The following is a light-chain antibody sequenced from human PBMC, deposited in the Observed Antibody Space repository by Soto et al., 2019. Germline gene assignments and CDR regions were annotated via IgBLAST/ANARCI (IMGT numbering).Light chain of an antibody. V-gene: IGLV2-14*01. CDR2: DVS. J-gene: IGLJ1*01. CDR3: DSYTSGSSYV. Sequence: QSALTQPASVSGSPGQSIAISCTGTGSDVGGYRYVSWYQQHPGKAPKLIIYDVSNRPSGVSDRFSGSKSGNTASLTISGLQSEDEADYYCDSYTSGSSYVFGTGTKLTVL. CDR1: GSDVGGYRY.